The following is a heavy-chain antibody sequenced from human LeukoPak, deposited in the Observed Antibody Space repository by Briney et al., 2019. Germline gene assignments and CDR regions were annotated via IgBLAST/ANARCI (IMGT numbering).Heavy chain of an antibody. Sequence: GGSLRLSCAASGFTFSSHGMHWVRQAPGKGLEWVAFIRYDGCNKYYADSVKSRFTISRDNSKNTMYVQMNSLRDEETAVYYCAIMGYCSSTGCYLDYYYYYMDVWGKGTTVTVS. CDR3: AIMGYCSSTGCYLDYYYYYMDV. CDR2: IRYDGCNK. V-gene: IGHV3-30*02. D-gene: IGHD2-2*01. J-gene: IGHJ6*03. CDR1: GFTFSSHG.